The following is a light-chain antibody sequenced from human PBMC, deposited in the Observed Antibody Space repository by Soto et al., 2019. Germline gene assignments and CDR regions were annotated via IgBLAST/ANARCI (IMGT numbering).Light chain of an antibody. Sequence: QPVLTQPSSLSASPGASTSLTCTLRSGINVGTYRIYWYQQKPGSPPQYLLRYKSDSDKQQGSGVPSRFSGSKDASANAGILLISGLQSEDEADYYCMIWHSSAVVFGGRTKLTVL. CDR3: MIWHSSAVV. V-gene: IGLV5-45*02. J-gene: IGLJ2*01. CDR2: YKSDSDK. CDR1: SGINVGTYR.